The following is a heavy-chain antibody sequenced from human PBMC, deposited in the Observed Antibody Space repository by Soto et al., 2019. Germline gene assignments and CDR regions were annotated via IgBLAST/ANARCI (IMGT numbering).Heavy chain of an antibody. CDR1: GYSFTSYL. CDR3: TRTRGRITILGVVTHKWFDP. Sequence: GESLKISVKGSGYSFTSYLICWVRQMPVKGLEWMGIIYPGDSDTRYSPSFQGQVTISADKSISTAYRQWRRLKASDTTMYCPTRTRGRITILGVVTHKWFDPWGQGTLVTVSS. V-gene: IGHV5-51*01. J-gene: IGHJ5*01. D-gene: IGHD3-3*01. CDR2: IYPGDSDT.